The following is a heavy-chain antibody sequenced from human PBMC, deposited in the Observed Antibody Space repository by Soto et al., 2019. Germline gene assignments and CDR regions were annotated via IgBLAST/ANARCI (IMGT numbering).Heavy chain of an antibody. CDR1: GFTFSSYA. D-gene: IGHD3-3*01. Sequence: EVQLLESGGGLVQPGGSLRLSCAASGFTFSSYAMSWVRQAPGKGLEWVSAISGSGGSTYYADSVKGRFTISRDNSKNTLYLQMNSLRAEDTAVYYCAKDPDYYFWSGYYHFDYWGQGTLVTVSS. CDR3: AKDPDYYFWSGYYHFDY. CDR2: ISGSGGST. V-gene: IGHV3-23*01. J-gene: IGHJ4*02.